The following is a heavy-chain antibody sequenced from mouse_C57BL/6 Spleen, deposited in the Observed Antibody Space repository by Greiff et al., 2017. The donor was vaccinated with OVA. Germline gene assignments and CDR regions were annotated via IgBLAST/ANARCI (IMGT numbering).Heavy chain of an antibody. D-gene: IGHD2-4*01. CDR3: ARNNYDYDEFAY. Sequence: SGSELRSPGSSVKLSCKDFDSEVFPIAYMSWVRPKPGHGFEWIGGILPSIGRTTYGETFEDNATLDADTLSNTAYLELNILTSEDSTIYYCARNNYDYDEFAYWGQGTLVTVSA. J-gene: IGHJ3*01. CDR1: DSEVFPIAY. CDR2: ILPSIGRT. V-gene: IGHV15-2*01.